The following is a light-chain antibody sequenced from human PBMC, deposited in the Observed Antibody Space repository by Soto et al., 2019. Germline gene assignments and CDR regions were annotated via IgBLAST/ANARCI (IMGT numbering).Light chain of an antibody. Sequence: QSVLTQPPSASGTPGQRVTISCSGSSPNIGSNTVNWYQQLPGTAPKLLMYSTNQRPSGVPDRFSGSKSGTSASLAISGLQSEDEADYHCAAWDDSLDAYVFGTGTKLTVL. CDR3: AAWDDSLDAYV. J-gene: IGLJ1*01. V-gene: IGLV1-44*01. CDR1: SPNIGSNT. CDR2: STN.